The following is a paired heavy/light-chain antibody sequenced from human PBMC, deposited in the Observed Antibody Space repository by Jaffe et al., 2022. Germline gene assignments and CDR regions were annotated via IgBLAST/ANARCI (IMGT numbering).Heavy chain of an antibody. CDR2: ISSSGSTI. J-gene: IGHJ4*02. CDR1: GFTFSSYE. Sequence: EVQLVESGGGLVQPGGSLRLSCAASGFTFSSYEMNWVRQAPGKGLEWVSYISSSGSTIYYADSVKGRFTISRDNAKNSLYLQMNSLRAEDTAVYYCAREDCSSTWGQGTLVTVSS. CDR3: AREDCSST. V-gene: IGHV3-48*03. D-gene: IGHD2-2*01.
Light chain of an antibody. V-gene: IGKV1-16*02. Sequence: DIQMTQSPSSLSASVGDRVTITCRASQGISNYLAWFQQKPGKAPKSLIYAASSLQSGVPSKFSGSGSGTDFTLTISSLQPEDFATYYCQQYNSYPATFGGGTKVEIK. CDR1: QGISNY. CDR3: QQYNSYPAT. J-gene: IGKJ4*01. CDR2: AAS.